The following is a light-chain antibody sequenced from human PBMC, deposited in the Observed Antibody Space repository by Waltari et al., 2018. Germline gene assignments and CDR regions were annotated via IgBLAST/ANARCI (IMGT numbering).Light chain of an antibody. Sequence: EIVLTQSPATLSLSPGERPTLSCRASQSVSSYLAWYQQKPGQAPRLLIYDASNRATGILARFSGSGSGTDFTLTISSLEPEDFAVYYCQQRSNWPYTFGQGTKLEIK. J-gene: IGKJ2*01. CDR1: QSVSSY. CDR3: QQRSNWPYT. CDR2: DAS. V-gene: IGKV3-11*01.